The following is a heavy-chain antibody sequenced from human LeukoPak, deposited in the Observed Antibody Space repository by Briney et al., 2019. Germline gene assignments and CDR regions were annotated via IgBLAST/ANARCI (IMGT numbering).Heavy chain of an antibody. D-gene: IGHD5-12*01. J-gene: IGHJ4*02. CDR2: ISAYIGNR. V-gene: IGHV1-18*01. Sequence: ASVKLSCKSSGSSFTSYSINWERQAPGQGLELVGWISAYIGNRNYAQQFQSRVIMTTDTNTSTVYMELRSLRSDDTAVYYCARQFRAYSCDYWGQGTLVTVSS. CDR3: ARQFRAYSCDY. CDR1: GSSFTSYS.